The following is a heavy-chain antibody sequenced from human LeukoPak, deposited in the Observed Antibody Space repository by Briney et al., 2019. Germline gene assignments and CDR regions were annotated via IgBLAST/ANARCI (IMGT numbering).Heavy chain of an antibody. D-gene: IGHD6-19*01. CDR3: ARRDGFGSGWPFDY. CDR1: GFTFSSYA. CDR2: ISGSGGST. J-gene: IGHJ4*02. V-gene: IGHV3-23*01. Sequence: GGSLRLSCAASGFTFSSYAMSWVRQAPGKGLEWVSAISGSGGSTYYADSVKGRFTISRDNSKNTLYLQMNSLRAEDTAVYYCARRDGFGSGWPFDYWGQGTLVTASS.